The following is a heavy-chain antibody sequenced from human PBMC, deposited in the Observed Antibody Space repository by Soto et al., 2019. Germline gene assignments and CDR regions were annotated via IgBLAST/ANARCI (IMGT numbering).Heavy chain of an antibody. CDR2: IVVGSGNT. J-gene: IGHJ4*02. CDR1: GFTFTSSA. D-gene: IGHD3-9*01. Sequence: SVKVSCKASGFTFTSSAVQWVRQARGQRLEWIGWIVVGSGNTNYAQKFQERVTITRDMSTSTAYMELSSLRSEDTAVYYCAADPYYDILTGYYMVVSWGQGTLVTVSS. V-gene: IGHV1-58*01. CDR3: AADPYYDILTGYYMVVS.